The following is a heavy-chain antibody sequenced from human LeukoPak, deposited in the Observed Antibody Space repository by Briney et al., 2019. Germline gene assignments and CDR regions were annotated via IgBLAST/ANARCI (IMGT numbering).Heavy chain of an antibody. D-gene: IGHD6-6*01. J-gene: IGHJ6*03. CDR2: IYYSGST. CDR1: GGSISSGGYY. CDR3: ARHLYSSSRYYYYYYMDV. V-gene: IGHV4-39*01. Sequence: SETLSLTCTVSGGSISSGGYYWGWIRQPPGKGLYWIGSIYYSGSTYYNPSLKSRVTISVDTSKSQFSLKLSSVTAADTAVYYCARHLYSSSRYYYYYYMDVWGKGTTVTVSS.